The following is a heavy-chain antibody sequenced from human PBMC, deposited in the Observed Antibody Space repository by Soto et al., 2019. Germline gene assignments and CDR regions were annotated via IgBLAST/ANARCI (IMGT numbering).Heavy chain of an antibody. V-gene: IGHV3-30-3*01. CDR1: GFTFSSYA. D-gene: IGHD1-26*01. J-gene: IGHJ6*02. CDR2: ISYDGSNK. Sequence: QVQLVESGGGVVQPGRSLRLSCAASGFTFSSYAMHWVRQAPGKGREWVAVISYDGSNKYYADSVKGRFTISRDNSKNTLYLQMNSLRAEDTAVYYCARAMGGLYYYYYGMDVWGQGTTVTVSS. CDR3: ARAMGGLYYYYYGMDV.